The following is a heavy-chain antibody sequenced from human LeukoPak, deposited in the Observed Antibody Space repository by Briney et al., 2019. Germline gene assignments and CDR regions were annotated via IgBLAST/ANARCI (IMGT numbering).Heavy chain of an antibody. V-gene: IGHV1-2*02. CDR1: GYTFTGYY. CDR3: ARAIVGATLTFYYYYMDV. Sequence: VASVKVSCKASGYTFTGYYMHWVRQAPRQGLEWMGWINPNSGGTNYAQKFQGRVTMTRDTSISTAYMELSRLRSDDTAVYYCARAIVGATLTFYYYYMDVWGKGTTVTVSS. D-gene: IGHD1-26*01. J-gene: IGHJ6*03. CDR2: INPNSGGT.